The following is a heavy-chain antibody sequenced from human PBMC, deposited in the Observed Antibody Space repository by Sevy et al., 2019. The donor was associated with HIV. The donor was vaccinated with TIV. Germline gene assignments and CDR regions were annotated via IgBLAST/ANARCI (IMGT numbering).Heavy chain of an antibody. CDR3: AKDSRGMGIAAAGTVWYYYYGMDV. CDR1: GFTFSSYA. CDR2: ISGSGGST. J-gene: IGHJ6*02. V-gene: IGHV3-23*01. Sequence: GGSLRLSCAASGFTFSSYAMSWVRQAPGKGLEWVSAISGSGGSTYYADSVKGRFTISRDNSKNTLYLQMNSLRAEETAVYYCAKDSRGMGIAAAGTVWYYYYGMDVWGQGTTVTVSS. D-gene: IGHD6-13*01.